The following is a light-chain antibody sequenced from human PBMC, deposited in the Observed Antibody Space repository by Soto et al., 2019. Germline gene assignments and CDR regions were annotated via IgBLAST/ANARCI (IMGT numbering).Light chain of an antibody. V-gene: IGLV2-8*01. CDR3: SSYAGSNNLVV. J-gene: IGLJ2*01. Sequence: QSALTQPPSASGSPGQSVTISCTGTSSDVGGYNYVSWYQQHPGKAPKLMIYEVSKRPSGVPDRFSGSKSGNTASLTVSGLQAEDAADYDCSSYAGSNNLVVFGGGTKRTV. CDR1: SSDVGGYNY. CDR2: EVS.